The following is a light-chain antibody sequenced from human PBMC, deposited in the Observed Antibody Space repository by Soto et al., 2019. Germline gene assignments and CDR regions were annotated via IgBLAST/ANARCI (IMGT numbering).Light chain of an antibody. CDR3: QQYNSYS. V-gene: IGKV1-5*02. CDR1: QTIGSS. J-gene: IGKJ1*01. CDR2: AAS. Sequence: PSTPASTGDRVAIICRASQTIGSSLACYQQKPGKAPKLLIHAASTSQSGVPSRFSGSGSGTDFTLTISSLQPDDFATYYCQQYNSYSFGQGTKVDI.